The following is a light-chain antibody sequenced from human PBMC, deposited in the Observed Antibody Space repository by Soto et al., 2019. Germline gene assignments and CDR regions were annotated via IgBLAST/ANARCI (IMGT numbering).Light chain of an antibody. V-gene: IGKV3-11*01. Sequence: DIVLTQSPATLSLPPGERATLSCRASQSVSSYLAWYQQKPGQAPRLLIYDASNRATGIPARFSGSGSGTDFTLTISCLEPQDFADYYSQQRSNWPLTFGGGTKVDIK. CDR1: QSVSSY. J-gene: IGKJ4*01. CDR2: DAS. CDR3: QQRSNWPLT.